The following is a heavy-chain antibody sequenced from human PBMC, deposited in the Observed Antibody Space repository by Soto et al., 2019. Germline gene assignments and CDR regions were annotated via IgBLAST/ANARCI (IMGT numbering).Heavy chain of an antibody. CDR1: GGTFSSYA. V-gene: IGHV1-69*06. CDR2: IIPIFGTA. J-gene: IGHJ5*02. Sequence: VASVKVSCKASGGTFSSYAISWVRQAPGQGLEWMGGIIPIFGTANYAQKFQGRVTITADKSTSTAYMELSSLRSEDTAVYYCASVPYSGSYPGPPWGQGTLVTVSS. D-gene: IGHD1-26*01. CDR3: ASVPYSGSYPGPP.